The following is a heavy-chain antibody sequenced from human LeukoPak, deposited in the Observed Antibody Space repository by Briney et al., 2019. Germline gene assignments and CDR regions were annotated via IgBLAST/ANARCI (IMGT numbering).Heavy chain of an antibody. Sequence: PGGSLRLSCTGSGFSLSSTYMCGVRQAPGKGLEWVSVIYGGTSTYYADSVKGRFTISRDDSRNTLYLQMNSLRAEDTAVYYCANSYGSRSYYLYAGGLGTNPWSQGTLVTVSS. CDR2: IYGGTST. J-gene: IGHJ5*02. D-gene: IGHD3-10*01. CDR3: ANSYGSRSYYLYAGGLGTNP. CDR1: GFSLSSTY. V-gene: IGHV3-66*01.